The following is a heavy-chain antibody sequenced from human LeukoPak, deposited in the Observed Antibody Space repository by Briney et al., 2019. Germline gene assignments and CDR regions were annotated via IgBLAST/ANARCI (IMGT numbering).Heavy chain of an antibody. Sequence: GGSLRLSCAASGFTFSSYNMNWVRQTPGQGLEWVSSITSGSSHIYYADSVKGRFTISRDNAKSALYLQMNSLRAEDTAVYYCARDPYSGSYGADYYYYMDVWGKGTTVTISS. D-gene: IGHD1-26*01. CDR2: ITSGSSHI. CDR1: GFTFSSYN. CDR3: ARDPYSGSYGADYYYYMDV. J-gene: IGHJ6*03. V-gene: IGHV3-21*01.